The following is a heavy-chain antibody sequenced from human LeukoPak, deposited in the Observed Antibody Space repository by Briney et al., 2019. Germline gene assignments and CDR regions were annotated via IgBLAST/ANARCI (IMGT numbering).Heavy chain of an antibody. CDR2: INPNSGGT. CDR1: GYTFTGYY. Sequence: ASVKVSCKASGYTFTGYYMRWVRQAPGQGLEWMGWINPNSGGTNYAQKFQGRVTMTRDTSISTAYMELSRLRSDDTAVYYCARDSVPTSGFDPWGQGTLVTVSS. CDR3: ARDSVPTSGFDP. D-gene: IGHD3-16*01. J-gene: IGHJ5*02. V-gene: IGHV1-2*02.